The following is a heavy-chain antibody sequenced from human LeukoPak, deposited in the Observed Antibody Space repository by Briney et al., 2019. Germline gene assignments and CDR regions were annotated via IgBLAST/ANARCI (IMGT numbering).Heavy chain of an antibody. CDR2: ISGDGVST. CDR1: GFMFDDCA. CDR3: AKEGYSHTSNYFDN. V-gene: IGHV3-43*02. Sequence: PGGSLRLSCAASGFMFDDCAMHWVRQAPGKGLEWVSLISGDGVSTFYADSVKGRFTISRDNSKNSLSLQMDSLTTEDTALYYCAKEGYSHTSNYFDNWGQGILVTVSS. J-gene: IGHJ4*02. D-gene: IGHD2-15*01.